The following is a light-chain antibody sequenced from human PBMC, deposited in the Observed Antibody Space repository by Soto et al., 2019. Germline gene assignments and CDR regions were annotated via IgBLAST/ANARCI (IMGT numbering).Light chain of an antibody. J-gene: IGLJ2*01. CDR3: SSYTSSSPRV. CDR1: SSDVGGYNY. V-gene: IGLV2-14*01. Sequence: QSALTQPASVSGSPGQSITISCTGTSSDVGGYNYVSWYQQHSGKVPKLMIYGVTNRPSGVSNRFSGSKSGNTASLTISGLQAEDEADYYCSSYTSSSPRVFGGGTKVTVL. CDR2: GVT.